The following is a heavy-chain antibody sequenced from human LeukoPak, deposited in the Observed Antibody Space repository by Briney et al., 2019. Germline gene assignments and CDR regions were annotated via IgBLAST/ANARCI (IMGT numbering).Heavy chain of an antibody. CDR1: GGSISSTSYY. CDR2: IYYSGST. V-gene: IGHV4-39*01. Sequence: SETLSLTCTVSGGSISSTSYYWGWIRQPPGKGLEWIGSIYYSGSTSYNPSLRSRVTISVDTSKDQFSLKLSSVAAADTAVYYCARTRYSTPPEGYYYYYMDVWGKGTTLTVSS. J-gene: IGHJ6*03. CDR3: ARTRYSTPPEGYYYYYMDV. D-gene: IGHD6-13*01.